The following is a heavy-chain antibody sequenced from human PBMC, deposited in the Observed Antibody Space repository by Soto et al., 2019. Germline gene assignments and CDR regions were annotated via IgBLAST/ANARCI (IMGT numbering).Heavy chain of an antibody. CDR1: GFTFSSYW. J-gene: IGHJ6*02. CDR3: ASQPRYYYDSSGYYEARFYYYGMDV. D-gene: IGHD3-22*01. CDR2: INSDGSST. Sequence: GGSLRLSCAASGFTFSSYWMHWVRQAPWKGLVWVSRINSDGSSTSYADSVKGRFTISRDNAKNTLYLQMNSLRAEDTAVYYCASQPRYYYDSSGYYEARFYYYGMDVWGQGTTVTVSS. V-gene: IGHV3-74*01.